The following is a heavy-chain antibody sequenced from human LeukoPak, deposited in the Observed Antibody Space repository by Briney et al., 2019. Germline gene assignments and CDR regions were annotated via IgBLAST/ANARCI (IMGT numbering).Heavy chain of an antibody. D-gene: IGHD3-3*01. J-gene: IGHJ4*02. CDR3: ARVFRSYDFWSGYRIYFDY. CDR1: GGSISSYY. V-gene: IGHV4-59*01. CDR2: IYYSGST. Sequence: SETLSLTCTVSGGSISSYYWSWIRQPPGKGLEWIGYIYYSGSTNYNPSLKSRVTISVDTSKNQFSLKLSSVTAADTAVYYCARVFRSYDFWSGYRIYFDYWGQGTLVTVSS.